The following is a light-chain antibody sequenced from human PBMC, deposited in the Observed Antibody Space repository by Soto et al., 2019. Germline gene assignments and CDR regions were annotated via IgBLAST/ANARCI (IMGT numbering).Light chain of an antibody. Sequence: EIVLTQSPGTLSLSPGERATLSCRASQSVSSSYLAWYQQKPGQAPRLLIYGASSRATGIPDRFSGSGSGTDSTLTISRLEPEDFAVYYCQQYGSLGITFGQGTRLEIK. CDR3: QQYGSLGIT. J-gene: IGKJ5*01. CDR1: QSVSSSY. V-gene: IGKV3-20*01. CDR2: GAS.